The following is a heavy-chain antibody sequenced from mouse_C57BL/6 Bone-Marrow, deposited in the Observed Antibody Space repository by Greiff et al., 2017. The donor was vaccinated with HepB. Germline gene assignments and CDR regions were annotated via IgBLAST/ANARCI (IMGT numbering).Heavy chain of an antibody. V-gene: IGHV1-82*01. Sequence: QVQLQQSGPELVKPGASVKISCKASGYAFSSSWMNWVKQRPGKGLEWIGRIYPGDGDTNYNGKFKGKATLTADKSSSTAYMQLSSLTSEDSAVYFCAREGLTKVVGGDWGQGTTLTVSS. D-gene: IGHD1-1*01. CDR1: GYAFSSSW. J-gene: IGHJ2*01. CDR2: IYPGDGDT. CDR3: AREGLTKVVGGD.